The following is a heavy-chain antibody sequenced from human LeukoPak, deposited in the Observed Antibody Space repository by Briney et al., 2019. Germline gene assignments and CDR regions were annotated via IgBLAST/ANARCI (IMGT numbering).Heavy chain of an antibody. D-gene: IGHD6-19*01. CDR2: INPSGGST. CDR3: ARDGVAGTFYFDY. CDR1: GYTFTSYY. Sequence: DSVKVSCKASGYTFTSYYMHWVRQAPGQGLEWMGIINPSGGSTSYPQKFQGRVTMTRDTSTGTVYMELSSLRSEDTAVYFCARDGVAGTFYFDYWGQGTLVTVSS. J-gene: IGHJ4*02. V-gene: IGHV1-46*01.